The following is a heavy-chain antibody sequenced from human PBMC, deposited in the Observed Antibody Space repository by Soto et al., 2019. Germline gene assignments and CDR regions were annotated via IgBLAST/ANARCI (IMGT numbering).Heavy chain of an antibody. J-gene: IGHJ6*02. D-gene: IGHD3-9*01. Sequence: SETLSLTCTVSGVSISSGDYYWSWIRQPPGKGLEWIGSISYSGSTYYNPSFKSRVTISIDTSKYQFSLKLNSVTAADTAVYYCTRRRYFGGQPPGIDVWGQGTTVTVSS. CDR1: GVSISSGDYY. V-gene: IGHV4-39*01. CDR3: TRRRYFGGQPPGIDV. CDR2: ISYSGST.